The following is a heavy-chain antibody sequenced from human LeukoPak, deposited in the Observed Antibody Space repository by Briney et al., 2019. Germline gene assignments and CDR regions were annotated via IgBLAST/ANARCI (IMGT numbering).Heavy chain of an antibody. J-gene: IGHJ4*02. V-gene: IGHV3-23*01. CDR3: AARIAVAGRGFDY. CDR1: GFTFSSYG. D-gene: IGHD6-19*01. Sequence: GGSLRLSCAASGFTFSSYGMSWVRQAPGKGLEWVSAISGSGGSTYYADSVKGRFTISRDNSKNTLYLQMNSLRAEDTAVYYCAARIAVAGRGFDYWGQGTLVTVSS. CDR2: ISGSGGST.